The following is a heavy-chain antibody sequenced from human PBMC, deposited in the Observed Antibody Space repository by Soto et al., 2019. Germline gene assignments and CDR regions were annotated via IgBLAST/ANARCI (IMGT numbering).Heavy chain of an antibody. Sequence: QVQLQESGPGLVKPSETLSLTCTVSGDSISGYSWSWIRQPPGKGLEWIGYIYYTGSTNYSPSLISRVTISVDTSKNQFSLKRSSVTAADTAVYYCARQSSLAAVVDWGQGTLVTVSS. CDR2: IYYTGST. J-gene: IGHJ4*02. V-gene: IGHV4-59*08. CDR3: ARQSSLAAVVD. CDR1: GDSISGYS. D-gene: IGHD6-13*01.